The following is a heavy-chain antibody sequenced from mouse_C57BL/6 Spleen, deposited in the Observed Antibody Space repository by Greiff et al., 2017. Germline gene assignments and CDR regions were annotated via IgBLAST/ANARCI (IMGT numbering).Heavy chain of an antibody. CDR1: GYTFTSYW. V-gene: IGHV1-69*01. Sequence: QVQLQQSGAELVMPGASVKLSCKASGYTFTSYWMHWVKQRPGQGLEWIGEIDPSDSYTNYNQKFKGKSTLTVDKSSSTAYMQLSSLTSEDSAVYYCARFSYYYGSSYPDYWGQGTTLTVSS. J-gene: IGHJ2*01. CDR3: ARFSYYYGSSYPDY. D-gene: IGHD1-1*01. CDR2: IDPSDSYT.